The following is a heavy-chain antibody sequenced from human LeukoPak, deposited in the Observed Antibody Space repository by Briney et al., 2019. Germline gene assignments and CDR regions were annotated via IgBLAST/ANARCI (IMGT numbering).Heavy chain of an antibody. CDR1: DASITTYY. J-gene: IGHJ3*01. V-gene: IGHV4-59*03. CDR2: IYYSGIA. D-gene: IGHD2-15*01. Sequence: SETLSLTCIVSDASITTYYWHWIRQPPGKGLEWLGHIYYSGIANYNPSLKSRVTISVDTSKKQFSLQVKSVTAADTAVYYCAASGGWDAFHVWGQGTMVPVSS. CDR3: AASGGWDAFHV.